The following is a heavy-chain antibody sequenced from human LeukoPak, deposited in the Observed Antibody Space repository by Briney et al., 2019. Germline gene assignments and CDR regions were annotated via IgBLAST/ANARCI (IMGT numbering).Heavy chain of an antibody. CDR1: GFSLSTSGMC. Sequence: SGPALVKPPQTLTLTCTFSGFSLSTSGMCVSWIRQPPGKALEWLALIDWDDDKYYSTSLKTRLTISKDTSKNQVVLTVTNMDPVDTARYYCARFLYGDSASYFDYRGQGTLVIVSS. CDR3: ARFLYGDSASYFDY. CDR2: IDWDDDK. D-gene: IGHD4-17*01. V-gene: IGHV2-70*01. J-gene: IGHJ4*02.